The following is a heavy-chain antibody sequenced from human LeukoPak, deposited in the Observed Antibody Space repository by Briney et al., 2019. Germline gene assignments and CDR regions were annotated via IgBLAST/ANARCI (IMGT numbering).Heavy chain of an antibody. CDR2: IYYSGST. CDR1: GGSISGGNYY. D-gene: IGHD3-3*01. J-gene: IGHJ4*02. Sequence: SQTLSLTCTVSGGSISGGNYYWSWIRQSPGKGLEWIGYIYYSGSTHYNPSLKSRISISKDASKNQFSLKLTSVTAADTAVYFCARGFSYWGQGTLVTVSS. CDR3: ARGFSY. V-gene: IGHV4-30-4*01.